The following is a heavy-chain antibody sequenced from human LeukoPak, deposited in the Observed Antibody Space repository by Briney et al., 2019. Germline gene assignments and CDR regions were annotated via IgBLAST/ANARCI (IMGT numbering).Heavy chain of an antibody. CDR1: GGSISSYY. J-gene: IGHJ6*02. D-gene: IGHD3-22*01. CDR2: IYTSGST. V-gene: IGHV4-4*07. Sequence: PSETLSLTCTVSGGSISSYYWSWIRQPAGKGLEWIGRIYTSGSTNYNPSLKSRVTMSVDTSKNQFSLKLSSVTAADTAVYYCARQAEYYYDSSGTYYGMDVWGQGTTVTVSS. CDR3: ARQAEYYYDSSGTYYGMDV.